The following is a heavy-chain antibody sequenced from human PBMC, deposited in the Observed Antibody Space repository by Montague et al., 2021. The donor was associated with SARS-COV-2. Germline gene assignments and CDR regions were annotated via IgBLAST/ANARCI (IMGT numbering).Heavy chain of an antibody. Sequence: SETLSLTCAVHGGSFRTYSWNWIRQPPGKGLEWIGEIHHGGSTNYNPSLKSRVTISADTSKNQFSLKLTSVAAADTAVYYCARLGDGVVPSPILGVGPYYSSYYMDVWGKGTTVTVSS. CDR3: ARLGDGVVPSPILGVGPYYSSYYMDV. J-gene: IGHJ6*03. D-gene: IGHD3-10*01. V-gene: IGHV4-34*01. CDR2: IHHGGST. CDR1: GGSFRTYS.